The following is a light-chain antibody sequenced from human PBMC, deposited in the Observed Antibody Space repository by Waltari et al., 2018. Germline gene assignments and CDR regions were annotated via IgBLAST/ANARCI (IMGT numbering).Light chain of an antibody. V-gene: IGLV1-51*02. J-gene: IGLJ7*01. CDR2: EDN. Sequence: QSVLTQPPSVSAAPGQRVTIPVSGGSSNIGTNYVSWYRQFPGTAPKLLIYEDNERPSGVPGRFSGSKSGTSATLDITGLQAGDEADYYCGTWDSSLSGAVFGGGTHLTVL. CDR1: SSNIGTNY. CDR3: GTWDSSLSGAV.